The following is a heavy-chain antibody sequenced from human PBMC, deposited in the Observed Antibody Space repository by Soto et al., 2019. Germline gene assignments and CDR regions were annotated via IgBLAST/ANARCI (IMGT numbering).Heavy chain of an antibody. Sequence: GGSLRLSCAASGFTFSSYWMHWVRQAPGKGLVWVSRINSDGSSTSYADSVKGRFTISRDNAKNTLYLQMNSLRAEDTAVYYCARVRGYYGDYYYGMDVWGQGTTVTVSS. D-gene: IGHD1-26*01. J-gene: IGHJ6*02. V-gene: IGHV3-74*01. CDR2: INSDGSST. CDR3: ARVRGYYGDYYYGMDV. CDR1: GFTFSSYW.